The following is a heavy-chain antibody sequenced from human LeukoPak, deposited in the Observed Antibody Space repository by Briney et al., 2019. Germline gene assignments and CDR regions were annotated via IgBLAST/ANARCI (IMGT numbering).Heavy chain of an antibody. CDR2: IYYSGST. CDR3: ARHEPYCSGGSCWLDY. D-gene: IGHD2-15*01. J-gene: IGHJ4*02. V-gene: IGHV4-39*01. Sequence: PSETLSLTCTVSGGSISSSSYYWGWIRQPPGKGLEWIGSIYYSGSTYYNPSLKSRVTISVDTSKNQFSLKLSSVTAADTAVYYCARHEPYCSGGSCWLDYWGQGTLATVSS. CDR1: GGSISSSSYY.